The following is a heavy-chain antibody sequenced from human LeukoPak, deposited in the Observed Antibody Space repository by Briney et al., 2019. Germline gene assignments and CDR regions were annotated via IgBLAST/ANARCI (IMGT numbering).Heavy chain of an antibody. J-gene: IGHJ3*02. Sequence: PGGSLRLSCAASGFTFSSYAMSWVRQAPGKGLEWVSAISGSGGSTYYADSVKGRFTISRDNSKNTLYLQMNSLRAEDTAVYYCAKGGPYDYVWGSYRPDAFDIWGQGTMVTVSS. CDR2: ISGSGGST. V-gene: IGHV3-23*01. CDR1: GFTFSSYA. D-gene: IGHD3-16*02. CDR3: AKGGPYDYVWGSYRPDAFDI.